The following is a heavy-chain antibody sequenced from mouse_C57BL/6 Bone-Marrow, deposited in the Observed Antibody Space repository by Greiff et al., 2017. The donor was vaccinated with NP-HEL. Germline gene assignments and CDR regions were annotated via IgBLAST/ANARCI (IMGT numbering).Heavy chain of an antibody. D-gene: IGHD2-5*01. CDR1: GFTFSSYT. J-gene: IGHJ2*01. CDR3: ARRGSNYVLFDY. CDR2: ISGGGGNT. Sequence: EVNVVESGGGLVKPGGSLKLSCVASGFTFSSYTMSWVRQTPGKRLEWVATISGGGGNTYYPDSVKGRFTISRDNAKNTLYLQMSSLRSEDTALYYCARRGSNYVLFDYWGQGTTLTVSS. V-gene: IGHV5-9*01.